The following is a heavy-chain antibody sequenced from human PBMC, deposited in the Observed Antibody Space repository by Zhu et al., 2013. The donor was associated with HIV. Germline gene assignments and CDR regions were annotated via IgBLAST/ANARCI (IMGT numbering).Heavy chain of an antibody. V-gene: IGHV1-18*01. Sequence: QVQLVQSGAEVKKPGASVKVSCKASGYTFTSYGISWVRQAPGQGLEWMGWISAYNGNTNYAQKLQGRVTMATDTSTSTAYMELRSLRSDDTAVYYCASGKGCSSTSCYGAYDYWGQGTPGSPSPQ. J-gene: IGHJ4*02. CDR2: ISAYNGNT. D-gene: IGHD2-2*01. CDR3: ASGKGCSSTSCYGAYDY. CDR1: GYTFTSYG.